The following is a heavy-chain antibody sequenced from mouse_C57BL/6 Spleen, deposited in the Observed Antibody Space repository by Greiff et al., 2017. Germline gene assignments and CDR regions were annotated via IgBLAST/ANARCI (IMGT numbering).Heavy chain of an antibody. V-gene: IGHV5-17*01. Sequence: EVQLQQSGGGLVKPGGSLKLSCAASGFTFSDYGMHWVRQAPEKGLEWVAYISSGSSTIYYADTVKGRFTISRDNAKNTLFLQMTSLRSEDTAMYYCARSSYFDYWGQGTTLTVSS. D-gene: IGHD1-1*01. CDR2: ISSGSSTI. CDR1: GFTFSDYG. J-gene: IGHJ2*01. CDR3: ARSSYFDY.